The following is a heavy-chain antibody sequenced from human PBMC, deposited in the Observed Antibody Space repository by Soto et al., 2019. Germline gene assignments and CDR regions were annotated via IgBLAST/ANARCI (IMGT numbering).Heavy chain of an antibody. V-gene: IGHV1-18*01. CDR3: ATYYFGSGSYYRFDN. J-gene: IGHJ4*02. CDR1: GYTFSFG. D-gene: IGHD3-10*01. CDR2: ISASDGST. Sequence: ASVKVSCKASGYTFSFGFSWVRQAPGQGLEWMGWISASDGSTNSAQKFRGRISLTTDTSTNTAYLDLLSLTSDDTAVYFCATYYFGSGSYYRFDNWGQGTLVTVSS.